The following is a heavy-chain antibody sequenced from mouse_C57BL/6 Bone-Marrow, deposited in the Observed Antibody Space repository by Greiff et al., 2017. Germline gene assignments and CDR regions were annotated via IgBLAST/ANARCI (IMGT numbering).Heavy chain of an antibody. CDR3: AILYYFDD. V-gene: IGHV1-81*01. CDR2: IYLRSGNN. Sequence: VQLQQSGAELARPGASVKLSCKVSGYTFTSYGISWVKQRTGQGLERIGEIYLRSGNNYYNEKFKGKATLTADKSSSTSYMELRSLTSKDSAVYFCAILYYFDDWGQGTTLTVSS. CDR1: GYTFTSYG. J-gene: IGHJ2*01.